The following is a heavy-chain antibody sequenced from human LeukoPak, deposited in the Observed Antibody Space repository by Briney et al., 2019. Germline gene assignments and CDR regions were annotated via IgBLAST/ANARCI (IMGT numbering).Heavy chain of an antibody. CDR2: FDPEDGET. Sequence: ASVKVSCKVSGYTLTELSMHWVRQAPGKGLEWMGGFDPEDGETIYAQKFQGRVTMTEDTATDTAYMELSSLRSEDTAVYYCATSPYCSSTSCYTYFQHWGQGTLVTAPS. V-gene: IGHV1-24*01. CDR1: GYTLTELS. D-gene: IGHD2-2*02. J-gene: IGHJ1*01. CDR3: ATSPYCSSTSCYTYFQH.